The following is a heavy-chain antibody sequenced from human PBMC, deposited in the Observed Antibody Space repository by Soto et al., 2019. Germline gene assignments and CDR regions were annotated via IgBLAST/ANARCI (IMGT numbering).Heavy chain of an antibody. D-gene: IGHD2-2*02. CDR3: AKDSCLASSSTSCYNNYYYYMDV. V-gene: IGHV3-23*01. CDR1: GFTFSSYA. J-gene: IGHJ6*03. CDR2: ISGSGGST. Sequence: GGSLRLSCAASGFTFSSYAMSWVRQAPGKGLEWVSAISGSGGSTYYADSVKGRFTISRDNSKKTLYLQMNSLRAEDRAVYYCAKDSCLASSSTSCYNNYYYYMDVWGKGTTVTVSS.